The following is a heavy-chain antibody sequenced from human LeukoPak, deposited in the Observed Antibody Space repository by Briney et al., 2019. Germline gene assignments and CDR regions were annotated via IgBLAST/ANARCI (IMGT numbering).Heavy chain of an antibody. V-gene: IGHV4-59*01. Sequence: SETLSLTCTVSGGSISSYYWSWIRQPPGKGGEWIGYIYYSGSTNYNPSPKSRVTISVDTSENQFSLKLSSVTAADTAVYYCARVVVVVPAAMVRPYYYMDVWGKGTTVTVSS. CDR3: ARVVVVVPAAMVRPYYYMDV. CDR1: GGSISSYY. D-gene: IGHD2-2*01. J-gene: IGHJ6*03. CDR2: IYYSGST.